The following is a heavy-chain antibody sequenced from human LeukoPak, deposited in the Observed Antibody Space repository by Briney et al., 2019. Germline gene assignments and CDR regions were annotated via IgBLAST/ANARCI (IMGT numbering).Heavy chain of an antibody. D-gene: IGHD5-18*01. Sequence: SETLSLTCAVYGGSFSGYYWSWIRQPPGKGLEWIGEINHSGSTNYNPSLKSRVTISVDTSKNQFSLKLSSVTAADTAVYYCARRVRSAMVNHWGQGTLVTVSS. V-gene: IGHV4-34*01. J-gene: IGHJ5*02. CDR1: GGSFSGYY. CDR3: ARRVRSAMVNH. CDR2: INHSGST.